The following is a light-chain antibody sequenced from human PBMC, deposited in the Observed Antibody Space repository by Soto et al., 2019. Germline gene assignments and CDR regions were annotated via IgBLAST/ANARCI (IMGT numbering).Light chain of an antibody. V-gene: IGKV1-33*01. Sequence: DIQMTQSPSSLSASVGDRVAITCQASQDISSFLNWYQHKPGRAPKLLIYDASSLVTGVPSRFSGSGSGTDFNLTISSLQPEDIAAYSCHQYDDVPYSFGQGTKLDIK. CDR1: QDISSF. CDR3: HQYDDVPYS. CDR2: DAS. J-gene: IGKJ2*01.